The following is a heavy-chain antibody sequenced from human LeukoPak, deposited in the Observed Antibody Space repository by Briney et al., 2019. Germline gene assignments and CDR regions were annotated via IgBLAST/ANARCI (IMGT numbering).Heavy chain of an antibody. CDR1: GFTFSRYG. CDR3: ARAAGHLLHGFGYFEY. J-gene: IGHJ4*02. Sequence: GGALRLSCAASGFTFSRYGMHGVRQAPGKGVEGVAVISYEGSNKYYADSVKGGFTISRDNSKKTLYMQINSLRAEDTAVYYCARAAGHLLHGFGYFEYWGQGTLVTVSS. D-gene: IGHD3-3*01. CDR2: ISYEGSNK. V-gene: IGHV3-30*03.